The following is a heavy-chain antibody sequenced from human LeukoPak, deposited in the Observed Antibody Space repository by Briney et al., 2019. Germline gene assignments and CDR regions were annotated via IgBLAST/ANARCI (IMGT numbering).Heavy chain of an antibody. CDR1: GYNFTNYW. D-gene: IGHD3-9*01. Sequence: GESLKISCQGSGYNFTNYWIGWVRQTPGKGLEWMGIIYPGESDPRYSPSFQGQVTISADKSINTANLRWGSLKAADTAMYYCARLGRYDVLTGPDYWGQGTLVTVSS. J-gene: IGHJ4*02. CDR3: ARLGRYDVLTGPDY. V-gene: IGHV5-51*01. CDR2: IYPGESDP.